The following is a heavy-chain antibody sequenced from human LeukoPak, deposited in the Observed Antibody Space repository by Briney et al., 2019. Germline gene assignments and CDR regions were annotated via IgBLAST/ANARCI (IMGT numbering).Heavy chain of an antibody. Sequence: GGSLRLSCAASGFTLSSCAMHWVRQAPGKGLEWVAFTQHDGDNKYYADSVKGRFTISRDSSKNTLYLQMNSLRAEDTAVYYCAKVLPGPFDYWGQGTLVTVSS. J-gene: IGHJ4*02. CDR2: TQHDGDNK. D-gene: IGHD1-1*01. V-gene: IGHV3-30*02. CDR1: GFTLSSCA. CDR3: AKVLPGPFDY.